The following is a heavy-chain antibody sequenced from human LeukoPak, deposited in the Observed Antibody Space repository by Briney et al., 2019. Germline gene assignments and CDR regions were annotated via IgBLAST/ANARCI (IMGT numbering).Heavy chain of an antibody. CDR1: GGSMSSNY. D-gene: IGHD1-26*01. V-gene: IGHV4-59*08. CDR3: ARPFSGSYSDAFYL. CDR2: IYNSGTIYYSGST. J-gene: IGHJ3*01. Sequence: SETLSLTCTVSGGSMSSNYWSWIRQPPGKGLEWIGYIYNSGTIYYSGSTNYNPSLLSRVTISVDTSKNQFSLKLRSVTAADTAVYYFARPFSGSYSDAFYLWGQGTMVTVSS.